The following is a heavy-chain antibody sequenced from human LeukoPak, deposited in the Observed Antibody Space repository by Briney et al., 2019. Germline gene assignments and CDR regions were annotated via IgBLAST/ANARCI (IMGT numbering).Heavy chain of an antibody. V-gene: IGHV3-23*01. J-gene: IGHJ4*02. CDR3: AKDRRDEAYGSGGADYFDY. CDR2: ISASGGST. Sequence: GGSLRLSCAASGFTFSTYAMSWVRHVRGKGLEWVAAISASGGSTYYADSVKDRFTISRDNSKTTLNLQMNSLGAEDTAVYYSAKDRRDEAYGSGGADYFDYWGQGTLVTVSS. CDR1: GFTFSTYA. D-gene: IGHD3-10*01.